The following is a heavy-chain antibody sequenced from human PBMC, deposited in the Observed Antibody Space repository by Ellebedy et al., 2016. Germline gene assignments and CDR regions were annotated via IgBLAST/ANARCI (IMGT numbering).Heavy chain of an antibody. V-gene: IGHV4-34*01. CDR2: INHSGST. J-gene: IGHJ4*02. CDR3: ASAPSSIAAAGTLDY. Sequence: SETLSLXXTVSGGSISSYYWSWIRQPPGKGLEWIGEINHSGSTNYNPSLKSRVTISVDTSKNQFSLKPSSVTAADTAVYYCASAPSSIAAAGTLDYWGQGTLVTVSS. CDR1: GGSISSYY. D-gene: IGHD6-13*01.